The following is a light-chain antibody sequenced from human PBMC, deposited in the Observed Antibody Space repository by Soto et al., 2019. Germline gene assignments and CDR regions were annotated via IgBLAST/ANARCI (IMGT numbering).Light chain of an antibody. CDR3: QQYGSSRFT. CDR1: QSISSSY. Sequence: VLTQSPGTLSLSPGERATLSCRASQSISSSYLAWYQQKPGQAPRLLVYGASSRATGIPDRFSGSGSGTDFTLTISRLEPEDFAVYYCQQYGSSRFTFGPGTKVDIK. V-gene: IGKV3-20*01. J-gene: IGKJ3*01. CDR2: GAS.